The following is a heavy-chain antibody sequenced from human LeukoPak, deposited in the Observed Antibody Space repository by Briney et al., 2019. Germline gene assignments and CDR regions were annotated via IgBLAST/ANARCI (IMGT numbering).Heavy chain of an antibody. CDR2: ISAYNGNT. D-gene: IGHD3-10*01. CDR1: GYTFTSYG. Sequence: ASVKVSCKASGYTFTSYGISWVRQAPGQGLEWMGWISAYNGNTNYAQKLQGRVTMTTDTSTSTAYMELRSLRSDDTAVYYCARDLGYGSGSYPEDYWGQGTLVTVSS. J-gene: IGHJ4*02. V-gene: IGHV1-18*01. CDR3: ARDLGYGSGSYPEDY.